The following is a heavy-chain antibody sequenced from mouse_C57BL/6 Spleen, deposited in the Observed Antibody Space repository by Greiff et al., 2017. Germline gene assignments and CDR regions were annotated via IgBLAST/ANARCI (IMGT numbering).Heavy chain of an antibody. Sequence: QVQLQQPGAELVKPGASVKLSCKASGYTFTSYWMHWVKQRPGQGLEWIGMIHPHSGSTNYNEKFKSKATLAVDKSSSTAYMQLSSLTSEDAAVYYCAREGNGFVIAMDYWGQGTSVTVSS. D-gene: IGHD2-2*01. J-gene: IGHJ4*01. CDR1: GYTFTSYW. V-gene: IGHV1-64*01. CDR3: AREGNGFVIAMDY. CDR2: IHPHSGST.